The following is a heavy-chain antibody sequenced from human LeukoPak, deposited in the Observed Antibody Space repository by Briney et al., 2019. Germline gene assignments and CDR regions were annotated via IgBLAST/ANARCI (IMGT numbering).Heavy chain of an antibody. J-gene: IGHJ4*02. V-gene: IGHV4-59*08. CDR3: ARHGSIAARTGFDY. D-gene: IGHD6-6*01. CDR2: IYYSGST. Sequence: SETLSLTCTVSGGPISSYYWSWIRQPPGKGLEWIGYIYYSGSTNYNPSLKSRVTISVDTSKNQFSLKLSSVTAADTAVYYCARHGSIAARTGFDYWGQGTLVTVSS. CDR1: GGPISSYY.